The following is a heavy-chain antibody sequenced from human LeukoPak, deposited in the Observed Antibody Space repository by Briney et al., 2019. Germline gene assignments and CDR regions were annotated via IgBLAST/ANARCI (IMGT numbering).Heavy chain of an antibody. CDR3: ARGLSTVNDAFDI. D-gene: IGHD2-2*01. J-gene: IGHJ3*02. CDR2: IGAGGSYS. CDR1: EFSFSFYA. V-gene: IGHV3-23*01. Sequence: PGGSLRLSCAASEFSFSFYAMNWVRQAPGKGLEWVSAIGAGGSYSYYADSVKGRFTISRDNSKTTLYLQMNSLRVKDTAVYYCARGLSTVNDAFDIWGQGTMVTVSS.